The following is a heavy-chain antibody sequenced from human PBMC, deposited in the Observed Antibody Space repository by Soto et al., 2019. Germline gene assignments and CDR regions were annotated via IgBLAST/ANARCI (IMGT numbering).Heavy chain of an antibody. Sequence: ASVKVSCKASGYTFINFDISWVRQAAGQGLEWLGWMNPGSGKTGYASKFQGRVAMTRDASTGTSHPELSSLTSDDTAVYYCARMASAGTLNWFDPWGQGTLVTVSS. D-gene: IGHD6-13*01. CDR1: GYTFINFD. J-gene: IGHJ5*02. CDR3: ARMASAGTLNWFDP. V-gene: IGHV1-8*02. CDR2: MNPGSGKT.